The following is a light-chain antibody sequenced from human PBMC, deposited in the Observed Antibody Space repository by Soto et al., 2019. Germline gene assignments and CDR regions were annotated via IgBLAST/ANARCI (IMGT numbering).Light chain of an antibody. CDR1: QCINTR. J-gene: IGKJ1*01. CDR3: HQRQSWPRT. CDR2: QTS. Sequence: EIVLTQSPATLSSFPDDRVTLSCRAGQCINTRLAWYQHRPGQAPRLLIYQTSIRAAGIPARFSASGTGTDFTLTISDVQPEDFAVYYCHQRQSWPRTFGQGTKVDIK. V-gene: IGKV3-11*01.